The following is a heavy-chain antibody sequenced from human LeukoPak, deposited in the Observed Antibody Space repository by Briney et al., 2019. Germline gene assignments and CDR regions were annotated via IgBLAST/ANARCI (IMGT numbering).Heavy chain of an antibody. J-gene: IGHJ3*02. Sequence: GASVTVSCKASGYTFTGYYMHWVRQAPGQGLEWMGWINPNSGGTTYAQKFQGRVTMTRDPSISTAYMALSRLRSDDTAVYYGASLYYYDSSGYYGNDAFDIWGQGTMVTVSS. CDR1: GYTFTGYY. CDR2: INPNSGGT. V-gene: IGHV1-2*02. CDR3: ASLYYYDSSGYYGNDAFDI. D-gene: IGHD3-22*01.